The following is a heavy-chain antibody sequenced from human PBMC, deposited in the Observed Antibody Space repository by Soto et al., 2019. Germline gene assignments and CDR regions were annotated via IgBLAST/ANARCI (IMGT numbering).Heavy chain of an antibody. CDR2: IYYSGST. CDR1: GFSISSGDDY. D-gene: IGHD4-17*01. Sequence: SDTLSLTCPVSGFSISSGDDYLSWLRPPPGKGLEWIGYIYYSGSTYYNPSLKSRVTISVDTSKNQSSLKLSSVTAADTAVYYCARNYGGNSDFDYWGQGTLVTVSS. V-gene: IGHV4-30-4*02. J-gene: IGHJ4*02. CDR3: ARNYGGNSDFDY.